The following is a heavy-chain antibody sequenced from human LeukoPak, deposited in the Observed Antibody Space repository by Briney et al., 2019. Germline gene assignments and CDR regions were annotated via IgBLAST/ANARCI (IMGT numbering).Heavy chain of an antibody. CDR2: ISSSGSTI. J-gene: IGHJ4*02. V-gene: IGHV3-48*03. CDR3: ARVMGSGWSFRTEPRGALDY. CDR1: GFTFSSYE. D-gene: IGHD6-19*01. Sequence: PGGSLRLSCAASGFTFSSYEMNWVRQAPGKGLEWVSYISSSGSTIYYADSVKGRFTISRDNAKNSLYLQMNSLRAEDTAVYYCARVMGSGWSFRTEPRGALDYWGQGTLVTVSS.